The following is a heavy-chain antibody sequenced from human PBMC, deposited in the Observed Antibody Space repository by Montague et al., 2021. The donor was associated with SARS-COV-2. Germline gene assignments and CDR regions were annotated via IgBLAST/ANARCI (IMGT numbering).Heavy chain of an antibody. CDR2: IKQDGSEK. V-gene: IGHV3-7*01. D-gene: IGHD6-13*01. CDR1: GFTFSSYW. Sequence: SLRLSCAASGFTFSSYWMSWVRQAPGKGLEWVANIKQDGSEKYYVDSVKGRFTISRDNAKNSLYLQMNSLRAEDTAVYYYARMGSSWYVRYYYYGMDVWGQGTTVTVSS. CDR3: ARMGSSWYVRYYYYGMDV. J-gene: IGHJ6*02.